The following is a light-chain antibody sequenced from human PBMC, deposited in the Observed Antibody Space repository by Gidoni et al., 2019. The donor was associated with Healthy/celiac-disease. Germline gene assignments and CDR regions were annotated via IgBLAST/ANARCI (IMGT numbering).Light chain of an antibody. CDR2: AAS. CDR3: QQSYSTPWT. CDR1: QSLSSY. Sequence: DIQMTQSPSSLSASVGDSVTITCRASQSLSSYLNWYQHKPGKAPKLLIYAASSLQSGVPSRFSGSGSGTDFTLTISSLQPEDFATYYCQQSYSTPWTFGQGTKVEIK. J-gene: IGKJ1*01. V-gene: IGKV1-39*01.